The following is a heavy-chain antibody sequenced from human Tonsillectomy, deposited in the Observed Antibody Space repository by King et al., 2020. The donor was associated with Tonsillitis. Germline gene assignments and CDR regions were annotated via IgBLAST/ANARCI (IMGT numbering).Heavy chain of an antibody. CDR2: INPTGPTT. D-gene: IGHD1-26*01. V-gene: IGHV1-46*03. CDR3: ARGRIVGVHDAFDI. CDR1: GYTFTSYY. Sequence: QLVQSGAEVKKPGASVQVSCKASGYTFTSYYIHWVRQAPGQGLEWMGIINPTGPTTRYVEKFQGRVTMTRDTSTSTVYMELSSLRSEDTAVYSCARGRIVGVHDAFDIWGQGTMVTVSS. J-gene: IGHJ3*02.